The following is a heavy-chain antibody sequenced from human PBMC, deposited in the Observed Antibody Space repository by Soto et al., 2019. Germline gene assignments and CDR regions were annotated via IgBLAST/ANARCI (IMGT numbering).Heavy chain of an antibody. CDR3: VKERGASIVNFDY. CDR1: GFTFSGYS. V-gene: IGHV3-64D*06. J-gene: IGHJ4*02. D-gene: IGHD3-10*01. Sequence: HPGGSLRLSCSASGFTFSGYSMLWARQAPGKGLEYVSAISYNGEATHYADSVKGRFTVSRDNSKNTLYLQMSSLKPEDTAVYHCVKERGASIVNFDYWGRGTLVTVSS. CDR2: ISYNGEAT.